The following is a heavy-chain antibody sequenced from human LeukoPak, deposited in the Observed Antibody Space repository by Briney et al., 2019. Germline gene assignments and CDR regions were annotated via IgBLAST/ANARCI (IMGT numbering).Heavy chain of an antibody. D-gene: IGHD2-2*02. V-gene: IGHV6-1*01. CDR3: ARVATCSSTSCYTFWFDP. Sequence: QTLSLTCAISGDSVSSNSAAWNWIRQSPSRGLEWLGRTCYRSKWYNDYAVSVKSRITINPDTSKNQFSLQLNSVTPEDTAVYYCARVATCSSTSCYTFWFDPWGQGTLVTVSS. CDR2: TCYRSKWYN. J-gene: IGHJ5*02. CDR1: GDSVSSNSAA.